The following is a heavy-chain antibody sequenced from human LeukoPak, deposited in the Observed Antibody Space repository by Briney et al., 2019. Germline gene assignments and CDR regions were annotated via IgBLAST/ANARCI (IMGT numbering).Heavy chain of an antibody. CDR3: AKDIGLEAAAGKGALDY. CDR1: GYTFTGYY. CDR2: INPNSGGT. V-gene: IGHV1-2*02. D-gene: IGHD6-13*01. J-gene: IGHJ4*02. Sequence: ASVKVSCKASGYTFTGYYMHWVRQAPGQGLEWMGWINPNSGGTNYAQKFQGRVTMTRDTSISTAYMELSRLRSDDTALYYCAKDIGLEAAAGKGALDYWGQGTLVTVSS.